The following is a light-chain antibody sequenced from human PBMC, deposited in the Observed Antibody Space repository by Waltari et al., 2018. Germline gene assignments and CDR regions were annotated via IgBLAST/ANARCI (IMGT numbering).Light chain of an antibody. V-gene: IGKV1-6*01. CDR1: QGIGNN. J-gene: IGKJ3*01. Sequence: IQMTQYPSSLSASVGDRVTITCQASQGIGNNLAWYQQKPGKDHKLLSYKASNVQSGGPSRFIDHGSGAAFTLTISSLQPEHFATYYCQHDYGTPFTFAPGTKLDIE. CDR2: KAS. CDR3: QHDYGTPFT.